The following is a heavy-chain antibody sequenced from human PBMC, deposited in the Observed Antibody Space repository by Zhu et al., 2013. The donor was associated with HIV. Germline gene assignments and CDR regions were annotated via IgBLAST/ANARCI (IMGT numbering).Heavy chain of an antibody. V-gene: IGHV1-69*06. D-gene: IGHD2-2*01. Sequence: QVQLVQSGAEVKKPGSSVKVSCKASGGTFSSYAISWVRQAPGQGLEWMGGIIPIFGTANYAQKFQGRVTITADKSTSTAYMELSSLRSEDTAVYYCARGVIVVVPADYYYYGMDVWGQGTTVTVSS. CDR3: ARGVIVVVPADYYYYGMDV. J-gene: IGHJ6*02. CDR1: GGTFSSYA. CDR2: IIPIFGTA.